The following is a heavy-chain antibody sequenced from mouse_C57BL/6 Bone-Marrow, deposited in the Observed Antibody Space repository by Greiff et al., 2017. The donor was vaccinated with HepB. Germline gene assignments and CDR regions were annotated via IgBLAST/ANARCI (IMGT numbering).Heavy chain of an antibody. CDR3: ARSGLDY. CDR1: GFTFSSYA. D-gene: IGHD4-1*01. CDR2: ISDGGSYT. Sequence: EVMLVESGGGLVKPGGSLKLSCAASGFTFSSYAMSWVRQTTEKRLEWVATISDGGSYTYYPDNVKGRFPISRDNAKNNLYLQMSHLKSEDKAMYYCARSGLDYWGQGTTLTVSS. J-gene: IGHJ2*01. V-gene: IGHV5-4*03.